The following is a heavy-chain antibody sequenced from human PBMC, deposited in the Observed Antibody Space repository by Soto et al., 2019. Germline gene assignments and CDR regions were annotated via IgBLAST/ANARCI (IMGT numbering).Heavy chain of an antibody. CDR1: GYIFTTSA. CDR2: INTGNGNT. J-gene: IGHJ5*02. V-gene: IGHV1-3*04. Sequence: QIQLVQSGAEVKKPGASVRVSCMTSGYIFTTSAMHWVRLAPGQRLEWLGWINTGNGNTQSSQNFQGRVTITRDTSAKTADRELSSLRAEDTAVYYWARERATGFGSVVRRNWLDPWGQGTLVTVSS. CDR3: ARERATGFGSVVRRNWLDP. D-gene: IGHD2-15*01.